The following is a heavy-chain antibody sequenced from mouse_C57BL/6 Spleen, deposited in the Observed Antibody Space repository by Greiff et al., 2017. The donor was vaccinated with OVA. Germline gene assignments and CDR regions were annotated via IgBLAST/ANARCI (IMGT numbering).Heavy chain of an antibody. CDR1: GYSITSGYY. J-gene: IGHJ4*01. D-gene: IGHD5-1*01. CDR3: ARGRSNYAMDD. Sequence: EVKVEESGPGLVKPSQSLSLTCSVTGYSITSGYYWNWIRQFPGNKLEWMGYISYDGSNNYNPSLKNRISITRDTSKNQFFLKLNSVTTEDTATYYCARGRSNYAMDDWGQGTSVTVSS. CDR2: ISYDGSN. V-gene: IGHV3-6*01.